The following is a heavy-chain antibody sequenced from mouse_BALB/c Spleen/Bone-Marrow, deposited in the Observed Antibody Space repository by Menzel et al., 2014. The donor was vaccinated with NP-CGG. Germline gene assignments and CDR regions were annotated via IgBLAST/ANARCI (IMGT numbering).Heavy chain of an antibody. J-gene: IGHJ3*01. Sequence: EVKVEESGGGLVKPGGSLKLSCAASGFTFSSYAMSWVRQTPVKRLEWDASVSRGGTTYYPDSVKGRFTISRDNARNILYLQMSGLRSEDTAMYYCARNYYGTFAYWGQGTLVTVSA. CDR2: VSRGGTT. V-gene: IGHV5-6-5*01. CDR3: ARNYYGTFAY. CDR1: GFTFSSYA. D-gene: IGHD1-1*01.